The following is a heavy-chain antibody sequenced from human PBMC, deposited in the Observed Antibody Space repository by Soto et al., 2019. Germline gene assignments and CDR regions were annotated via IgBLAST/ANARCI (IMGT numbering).Heavy chain of an antibody. CDR1: GGSVTNSSYY. V-gene: IGHV4-39*01. CDR3: VSQRTTVPTQAYFDY. D-gene: IGHD4-17*01. J-gene: IGHJ4*02. CDR2: VYYRGRS. Sequence: SETLSLTCTVSGGSVTNSSYYWGWIRQSPGKGLEWIGSVYYRGRSYTKSSVKSRVTISVDTSKNRFSLSLNSVTASDTAVYFCVSQRTTVPTQAYFDYWGPGALVTVS.